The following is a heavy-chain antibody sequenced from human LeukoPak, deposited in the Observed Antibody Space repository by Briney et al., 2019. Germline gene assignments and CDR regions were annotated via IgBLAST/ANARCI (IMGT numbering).Heavy chain of an antibody. CDR2: IRGDGSVK. J-gene: IGHJ4*02. CDR1: GFTFSKYW. V-gene: IGHV3-7*01. CDR3: ARDPSRGYTYGYGDY. Sequence: GGSLRLSCAASGFTFSKYWMTWVRQAPGKGLEWVANIRGDGSVKYLLDSVKGRFTISRDNVKNSLSLEMNNLRAEDTAVYYCARDPSRGYTYGYGDYWGQGILVTVSS. D-gene: IGHD5-18*01.